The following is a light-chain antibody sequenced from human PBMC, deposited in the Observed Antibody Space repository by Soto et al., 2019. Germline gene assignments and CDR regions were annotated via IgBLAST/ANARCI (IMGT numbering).Light chain of an antibody. CDR3: QQYDDLPLT. Sequence: DITLTQSPSSLSASVGDRVSITCQASQDVINYLNWYQQKPGKAPKLLISDASNLETGVPSRFTGSGSGTHFTLTITNLQPEDLATYFCQQYDDLPLTFGGGTHVE. V-gene: IGKV1-33*01. CDR1: QDVINY. J-gene: IGKJ4*01. CDR2: DAS.